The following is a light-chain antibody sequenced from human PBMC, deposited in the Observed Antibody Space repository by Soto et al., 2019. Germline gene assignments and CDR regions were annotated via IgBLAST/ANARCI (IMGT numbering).Light chain of an antibody. CDR3: CSFAGSTPFV. CDR2: EGR. V-gene: IGLV2-23*01. Sequence: QSALTQPASVSGSPGQSITISCTGTSSDVGSYNLVSWYQQHPGKAPKVIIYEGRKRPSGVSNRFSGSKSGNTASLTISGLQAEDEADYYCCSFAGSTPFVFGTGTKLTVL. J-gene: IGLJ1*01. CDR1: SSDVGSYNL.